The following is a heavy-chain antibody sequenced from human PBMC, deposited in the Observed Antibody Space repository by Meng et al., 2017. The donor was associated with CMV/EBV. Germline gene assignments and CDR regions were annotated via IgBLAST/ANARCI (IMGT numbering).Heavy chain of an antibody. CDR1: GFTFSSYG. V-gene: IGHV3-30*02. Sequence: GGSLRLSCAASGFTFSSYGMHWVRQAPGKGLEWVAFIRYDGSNKYYVDSVKGRLTISRDNAKNSLYLQMNNLRAGDTAVFYCARDLDYGGNRAMGAFDIWGQGTMVTVSS. CDR2: IRYDGSNK. CDR3: ARDLDYGGNRAMGAFDI. D-gene: IGHD4-23*01. J-gene: IGHJ3*02.